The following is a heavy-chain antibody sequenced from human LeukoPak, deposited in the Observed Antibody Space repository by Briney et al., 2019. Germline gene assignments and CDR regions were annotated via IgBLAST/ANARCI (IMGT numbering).Heavy chain of an antibody. CDR1: GYTFTGYY. CDR2: INPNSGGT. V-gene: IGHV1-2*02. J-gene: IGHJ4*02. D-gene: IGHD6-13*01. CDR3: ARGQQLAYSFDY. Sequence: ASVKVSCKASGYTFTGYYMHWVRQAPGQGLEWMGWINPNSGGTNYAQKFQGRVTMTRDTSISTAYMELSRLRSEDTAVYYCARGQQLAYSFDYWGQGTLVTVSS.